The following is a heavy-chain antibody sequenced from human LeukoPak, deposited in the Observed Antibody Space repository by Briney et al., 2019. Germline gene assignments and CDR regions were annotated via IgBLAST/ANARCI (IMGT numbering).Heavy chain of an antibody. V-gene: IGHV4-34*01. CDR3: AREFSTSSTAFDV. J-gene: IGHJ3*01. CDR1: GGSFSDYY. Sequence: SETLSLTCAIYGGSFSDYYWSWIRLSPGKGLEWIGEINQNRGSLNYNPSLRSRVTMPVDTSKNQFSLKVTSVTAADTAVYYCAREFSTSSTAFDVWGQGTMVTVSS. D-gene: IGHD6-6*01. CDR2: INQNRGSL.